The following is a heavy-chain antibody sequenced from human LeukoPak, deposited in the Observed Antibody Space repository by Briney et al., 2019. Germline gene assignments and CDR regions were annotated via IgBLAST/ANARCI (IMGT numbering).Heavy chain of an antibody. CDR1: GFTVTPNG. Sequence: GGSLRLSCAASGFTVTPNGMHWVRQAPGKGLEDVSAISSNGVDTYYANSVKGRFIVSRDISKNTVYLQMGSLRAEDMAVYYCARWTSSYFGLWSRGTLVTVSS. J-gene: IGHJ2*01. D-gene: IGHD2-2*01. V-gene: IGHV3-64*01. CDR3: ARWTSSYFGL. CDR2: ISSNGVDT.